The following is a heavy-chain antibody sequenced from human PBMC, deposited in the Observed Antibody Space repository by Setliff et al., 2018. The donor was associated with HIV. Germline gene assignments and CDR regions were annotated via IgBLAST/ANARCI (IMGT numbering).Heavy chain of an antibody. Sequence: GGSLRLSCAASAFTVSSNYMNWVRQAPGKGLEWVSSISGSGSSTYYIDSVKGRFTISRDNSRNTLYLQMNGLRAEDTALYYCAKVRPRQLVSAKPPYFFDYWGQGTLVTVSS. V-gene: IGHV3-23*01. D-gene: IGHD6-13*01. J-gene: IGHJ4*02. CDR2: ISGSGSST. CDR1: AFTVSSNY. CDR3: AKVRPRQLVSAKPPYFFDY.